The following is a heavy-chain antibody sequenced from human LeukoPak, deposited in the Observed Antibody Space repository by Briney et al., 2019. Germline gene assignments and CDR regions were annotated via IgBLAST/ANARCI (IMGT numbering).Heavy chain of an antibody. CDR2: ISSNGGST. V-gene: IGHV3-64D*06. Sequence: GGSLRLSCAASGFTVSSNFMSWVRQAPGKGLEYVSAISSNGGSTYYADSVKGRFTISRDNSKNTLYLQMSSLRAEDTAVYYCVKAMRSGSSWYLVDYYYGMDVWGQGTTVTVSS. CDR1: GFTVSSNF. CDR3: VKAMRSGSSWYLVDYYYGMDV. J-gene: IGHJ6*02. D-gene: IGHD6-13*01.